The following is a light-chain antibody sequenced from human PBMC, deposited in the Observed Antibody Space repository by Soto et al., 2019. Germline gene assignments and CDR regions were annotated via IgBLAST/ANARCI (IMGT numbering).Light chain of an antibody. CDR2: KAS. CDR3: RQYNSYSPT. CDR1: QSISSW. J-gene: IGKJ5*01. Sequence: TQSPGTLSASVGDRVTITCRASQSISSWLAWYQQKPGKAPKLLIYKASSLESGVPSRFSGSGSGTEFTLTISSLQPDDFATYYCRQYNSYSPTFGQGTRLEI. V-gene: IGKV1-5*03.